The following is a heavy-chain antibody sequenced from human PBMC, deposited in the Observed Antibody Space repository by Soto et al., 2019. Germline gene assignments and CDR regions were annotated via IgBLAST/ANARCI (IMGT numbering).Heavy chain of an antibody. D-gene: IGHD1-1*01. CDR2: VHPNSGGT. CDR1: GYTFSVYH. Sequence: QVHLVQSGAEVKQPGASVKVSYKASGYTFSVYHMHWVRQAPGQGLEWLGWVHPNSGGTNYAQSFEGRVNMTRDTSINTAYMELSRLTSDDTAVYYCAKDLQRGMDVWGQGTTVPVSS. CDR3: AKDLQRGMDV. V-gene: IGHV1-2*02. J-gene: IGHJ6*02.